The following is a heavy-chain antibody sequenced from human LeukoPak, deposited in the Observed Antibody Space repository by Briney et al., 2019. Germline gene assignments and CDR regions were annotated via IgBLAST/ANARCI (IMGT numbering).Heavy chain of an antibody. J-gene: IGHJ6*03. CDR3: ARHFTMRGVIITSYYNYYYMDV. Sequence: SETLSLTCAVYGGSFSGYYWSWIRQPPGKGLEWIGEINHSGSTNYNPSLKSRVTISVDTSKNQFSLKLSSVTAADTAVYYCARHFTMRGVIITSYYNYYYMDVWGKGTTVTISS. CDR1: GGSFSGYY. D-gene: IGHD3-10*01. V-gene: IGHV4-34*01. CDR2: INHSGST.